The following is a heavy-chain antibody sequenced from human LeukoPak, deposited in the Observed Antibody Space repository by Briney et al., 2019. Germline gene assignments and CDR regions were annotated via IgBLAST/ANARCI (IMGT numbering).Heavy chain of an antibody. CDR3: VQRGVGPRGTYYFDF. CDR2: ISTTSNYI. CDR1: GFTFSSYS. Sequence: KPGGSLRLSCAASGFTFSSYSMNWVRQAPGKGLEWVSSISTTSNYIYYADSVKGRFTISRDNAKSSLCLQMNSLRAEDTALYYCVQRGVGPRGTYYFDFWGQGTLVTVSS. V-gene: IGHV3-21*01. D-gene: IGHD1-26*01. J-gene: IGHJ4*02.